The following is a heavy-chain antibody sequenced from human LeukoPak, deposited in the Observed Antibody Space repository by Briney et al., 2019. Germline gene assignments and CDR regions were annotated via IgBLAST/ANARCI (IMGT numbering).Heavy chain of an antibody. CDR2: ISDSGTKK. CDR3: AGDQVGGAVDY. Sequence: GSLRLSCAASGFTVSTYAMHWFRQAPGQGLEWLAGISDSGTKKYYADSAKGRFTISRYNSKNMLYLQMNSLKVEATAAYYCAGDQVGGAVDYWGQGALVTVSS. D-gene: IGHD6-13*01. J-gene: IGHJ4*02. CDR1: GFTVSTYA. V-gene: IGHV3-30-3*01.